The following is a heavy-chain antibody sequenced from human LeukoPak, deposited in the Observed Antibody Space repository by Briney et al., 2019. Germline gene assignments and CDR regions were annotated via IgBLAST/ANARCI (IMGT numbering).Heavy chain of an antibody. J-gene: IGHJ6*03. CDR1: GYTFTSYG. Sequence: GASVKVSCKASGYTFTSYGISWARQAPGQGLEWMGGIIPIFGTANYAQKFQGRVTITADKSTSTAYMELSSLRSEDTAVYYCARQPSLYYQSPYYYYYMDAWGKGTTVTVSS. V-gene: IGHV1-69*06. CDR2: IIPIFGTA. CDR3: ARQPSLYYQSPYYYYYMDA. D-gene: IGHD2-8*01.